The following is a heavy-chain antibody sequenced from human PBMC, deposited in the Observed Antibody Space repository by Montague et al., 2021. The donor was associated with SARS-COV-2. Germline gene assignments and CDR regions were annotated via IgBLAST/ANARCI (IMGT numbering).Heavy chain of an antibody. D-gene: IGHD3-10*01. CDR1: GGSISSSY. J-gene: IGHJ4*02. V-gene: IGHV4-59*08. CDR3: ARSSGSYSTFDF. Sequence: SETLSLTCTVSGGSISSSYWTWIRQPPGKGLEWIGYIYYSGSTSYNPSLKSRVTMSVDTSKNQFSLKLSSVTAADTAVYCCARSSGSYSTFDFWGQGTLVTVSS. CDR2: IYYSGST.